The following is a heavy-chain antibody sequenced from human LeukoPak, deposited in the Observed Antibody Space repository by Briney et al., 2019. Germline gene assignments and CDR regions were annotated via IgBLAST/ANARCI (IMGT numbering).Heavy chain of an antibody. D-gene: IGHD6-13*01. Sequence: SETLSLTCTVSGVSISSSSYYWGWIRQPPGKGLEWIGSIYYSGSTYYNPSLKSRVTISVDTSKNPFSLKLSSVTAADTAVYYCAATSSSWSIGWFDPWGQGTLVTVSS. V-gene: IGHV4-39*01. CDR3: AATSSSWSIGWFDP. CDR2: IYYSGST. CDR1: GVSISSSSYY. J-gene: IGHJ5*02.